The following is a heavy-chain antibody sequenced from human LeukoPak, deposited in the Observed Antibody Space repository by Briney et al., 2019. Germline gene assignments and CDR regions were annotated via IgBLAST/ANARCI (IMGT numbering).Heavy chain of an antibody. D-gene: IGHD5-18*01. CDR2: MNPNSGNT. CDR3: ARGRVDTAMASNDY. CDR1: GYTFTSYD. Sequence: ASVKVSCKASGYTFTSYDINWVRQATGQGLEWMGWMNPNSGNTGYAQKFQGRVTMTRNTSISTAYMELSSLRSEDTAVYYCARGRVDTAMASNDYWGQGTLVTVSS. V-gene: IGHV1-8*01. J-gene: IGHJ4*02.